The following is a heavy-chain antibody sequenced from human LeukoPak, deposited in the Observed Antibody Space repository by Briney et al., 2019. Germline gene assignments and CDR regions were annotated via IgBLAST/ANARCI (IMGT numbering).Heavy chain of an antibody. CDR3: AVWVWTDSRAEYLEN. CDR2: IHYSEST. J-gene: IGHJ1*01. Sequence: SETLSLTCTVSGGSISRYYSRWIRHPPGKGLECIVNIHYSESTKYHYSLEIRVTISIDTSKNLFSLILSSVTAADTAVYYCAVWVWTDSRAEYLENWGQGTLVTVSS. CDR1: GGSISRYY. V-gene: IGHV4-59*01. D-gene: IGHD3/OR15-3a*01.